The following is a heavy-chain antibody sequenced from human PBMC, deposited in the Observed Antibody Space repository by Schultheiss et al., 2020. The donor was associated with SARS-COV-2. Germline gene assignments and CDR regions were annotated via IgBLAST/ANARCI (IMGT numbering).Heavy chain of an antibody. J-gene: IGHJ4*02. CDR2: IFSNDEK. CDR3: ALLKSGYDLGFDY. V-gene: IGHV2-26*01. Sequence: SGPTLVKPTETLTLTCTVSGFSLSNARMGVSWIRQPPGKALEWLAHIFSNDEKSYSTSLKGRLTISKDTSKSQVVLTMTNMDPVDTATYYCALLKSGYDLGFDYWGQGTLVTVSS. CDR1: GFSLSNARMG. D-gene: IGHD5-12*01.